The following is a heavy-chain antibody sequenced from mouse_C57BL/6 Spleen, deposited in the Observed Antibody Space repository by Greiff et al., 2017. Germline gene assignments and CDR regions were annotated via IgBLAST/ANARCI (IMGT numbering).Heavy chain of an antibody. CDR1: GFTFSNYW. CDR3: TVGLFVND. Sequence: EVKVVESGGGLVQPGGSMKLSCVASGFTFSNYWMNWVRQSPEKGLEWVAQIRLKSDNYATHYAESVKGRFTISRDESKCSVYLQMNNLRAEDTGIYYGTVGLFVNDGGQGTTLTVSS. V-gene: IGHV6-3*01. CDR2: IRLKSDNYAT. J-gene: IGHJ2*01. D-gene: IGHD1-1*02.